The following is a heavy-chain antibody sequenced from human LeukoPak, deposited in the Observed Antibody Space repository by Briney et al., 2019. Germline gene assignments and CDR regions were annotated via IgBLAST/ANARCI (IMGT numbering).Heavy chain of an antibody. Sequence: ASVKVSCKASGYTFTSYGISWVRQAPGQGREGMGWISAYNGNTNYAQKLQGRVIMTTDTSTSTAYMELRSLRSDDTAVYYCARVRFNQLLFCYYYMDVWGKGTTVTVSS. J-gene: IGHJ6*03. CDR2: ISAYNGNT. D-gene: IGHD2-2*01. V-gene: IGHV1-18*01. CDR1: GYTFTSYG. CDR3: ARVRFNQLLFCYYYMDV.